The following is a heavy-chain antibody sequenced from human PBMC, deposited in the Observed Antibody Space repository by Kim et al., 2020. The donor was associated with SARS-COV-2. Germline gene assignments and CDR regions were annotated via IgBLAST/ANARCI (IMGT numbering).Heavy chain of an antibody. CDR1: GFTFNSHD. J-gene: IGHJ4*02. D-gene: IGHD5-12*01. V-gene: IGHV3-23*01. Sequence: GGSLRLSCAASGFTFNSHDMSWFRQAPEKGLEWISYIAPSGATFYADSVKGRFTISGDTSKNTVSLQMNSLRAEDTAVYYCARGHVADWGQGTLATASS. CDR3: ARGHVAD. CDR2: IAPSGAT.